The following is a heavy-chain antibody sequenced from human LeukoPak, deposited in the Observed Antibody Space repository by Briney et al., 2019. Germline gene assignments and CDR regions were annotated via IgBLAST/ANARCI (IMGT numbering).Heavy chain of an antibody. CDR2: ISAYNGNT. D-gene: IGHD2-2*01. Sequence: GASVKVSCKASGYTFTSYGISWVRQAPGQGLEWMGWISAYNGNTNYAQKLQGRVTMTTDTSTSTAYMELRSLRAEDTAVYYCARSCSSTSCYDGAFDIWGQGTMVTVSS. CDR3: ARSCSSTSCYDGAFDI. J-gene: IGHJ3*02. CDR1: GYTFTSYG. V-gene: IGHV1-18*01.